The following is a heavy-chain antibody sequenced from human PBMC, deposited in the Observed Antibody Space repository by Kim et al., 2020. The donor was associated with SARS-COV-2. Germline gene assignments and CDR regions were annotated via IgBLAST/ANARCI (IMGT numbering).Heavy chain of an antibody. Sequence: GGSLRLSCAASGFTFSDYAMTWVRQVPGEGLDWVSSIDKNGRNIYYTDSAKGRFTISRDNSKHTLYLQMNSLRAEDTAVYYCVKKGRDTSSWYYFDYWGQGSLVTVSS. J-gene: IGHJ4*02. D-gene: IGHD6-13*01. V-gene: IGHV3-23*05. CDR1: GFTFSDYA. CDR2: IDKNGRNI. CDR3: VKKGRDTSSWYYFDY.